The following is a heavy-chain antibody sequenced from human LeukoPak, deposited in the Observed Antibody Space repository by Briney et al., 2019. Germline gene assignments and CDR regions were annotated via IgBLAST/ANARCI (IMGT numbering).Heavy chain of an antibody. J-gene: IGHJ4*01. CDR2: IYHSGST. V-gene: IGHV4-30-2*01. CDR3: ASGGLLEDFFYY. D-gene: IGHD3-3*01. Sequence: TLSVTRAVSGGSIRSGGYSWSWIRQPPGKGLEWIGYIYHSGSTYYNPSLKSRVTISVDRSKNQFSLKLSSVTAADTAVYYCASGGLLEDFFYYWGRRTVVTVSS. CDR1: GGSIRSGGYS.